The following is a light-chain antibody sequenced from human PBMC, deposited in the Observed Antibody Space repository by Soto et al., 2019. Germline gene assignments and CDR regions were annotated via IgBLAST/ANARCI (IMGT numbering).Light chain of an antibody. V-gene: IGKV1-5*03. J-gene: IGKJ1*01. CDR2: KAS. CDR1: QTISSW. Sequence: DIQMTQSPSTLSGSVGDSVSLTCRASQTISSWLAWYQQKPGKAPKLLIYKASTLKSGVPSRCSGSGSGTEFTLTISSPQPDDFATYYCQHYNSYSEAFGQWTKVDIK. CDR3: QHYNSYSEA.